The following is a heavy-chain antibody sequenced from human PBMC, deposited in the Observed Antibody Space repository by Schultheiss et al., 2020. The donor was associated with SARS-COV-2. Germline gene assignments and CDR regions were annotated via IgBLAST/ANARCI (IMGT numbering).Heavy chain of an antibody. D-gene: IGHD2-15*01. Sequence: GSLRLSCAVSGGSIRSSNWWSWVRQPPGKGLEWIGEIYHSGSTNYNPSLKSRVTISVDKSKNQFSLKLSSVTAADTAVYYCAGHRALGYCSGGSCPTVWFDPWGQGTLVTVSS. CDR2: IYHSGST. J-gene: IGHJ5*02. V-gene: IGHV4-4*02. CDR1: GGSIRSSNW. CDR3: AGHRALGYCSGGSCPTVWFDP.